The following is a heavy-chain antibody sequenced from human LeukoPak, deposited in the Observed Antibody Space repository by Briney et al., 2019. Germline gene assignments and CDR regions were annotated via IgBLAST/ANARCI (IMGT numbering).Heavy chain of an antibody. CDR3: ARVGGRIAAAGTDY. V-gene: IGHV3-30-3*01. Sequence: GGSLRLSCAASGFTFSSYAMHWVRQAPGKGLEWVAVISYDGSNKYYADSVKGRFTISRDNSKNTLYLQMNSLRAEDTAVYYCARVGGRIAAAGTDYWGQGTLVTVSS. CDR2: ISYDGSNK. D-gene: IGHD6-13*01. CDR1: GFTFSSYA. J-gene: IGHJ4*02.